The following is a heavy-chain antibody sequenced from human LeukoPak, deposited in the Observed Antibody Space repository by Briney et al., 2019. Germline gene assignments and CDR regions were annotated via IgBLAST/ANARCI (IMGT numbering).Heavy chain of an antibody. CDR2: LSGSGGST. J-gene: IGHJ5*02. D-gene: IGHD3-16*01. CDR1: GFTFSSYA. CDR3: AKGLGGGNWFDP. Sequence: PGGSLRLSCAASGFTFSSYAMSWVRQAPGKGLEWGSALSGSGGSTYYADSVTGRLPISKDNSKNTLYLQMNSLRAEDTAVYYCAKGLGGGNWFDPWGQGTLVTVSS. V-gene: IGHV3-23*01.